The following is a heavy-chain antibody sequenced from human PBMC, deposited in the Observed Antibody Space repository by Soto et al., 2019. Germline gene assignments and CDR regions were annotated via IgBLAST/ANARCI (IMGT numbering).Heavy chain of an antibody. V-gene: IGHV3-13*04. CDR1: GFTLSSYD. CDR2: IGTAGDT. J-gene: IGHJ4*02. D-gene: IGHD3-22*01. CDR3: ARAIGPTLFDY. Sequence: PGGSLRRSCSASGFTLSSYDMHWVRQGPGKGLEWVSAIGTAGDTNYAGSVKGRFTISRENAKNSLYLQMNSLRAGDTAIYFCARAIGPTLFDYWGQGTLVTVSS.